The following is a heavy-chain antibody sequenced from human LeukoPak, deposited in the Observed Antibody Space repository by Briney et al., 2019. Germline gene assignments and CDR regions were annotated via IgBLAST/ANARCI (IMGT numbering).Heavy chain of an antibody. CDR1: GFTFSDYA. V-gene: IGHV3-21*01. Sequence: GGSLRLSCAASGFTFSDYAMKWVRQAPGKGLEWVAAISRTSSYIYYSGSVKGRFTISRDHAENSVYLQMDSLRAEDTAVYYCARDERRFCSDGSCYPGDYWGQGTLVTVSS. CDR3: ARDERRFCSDGSCYPGDY. D-gene: IGHD2-15*01. CDR2: ISRTSSYI. J-gene: IGHJ4*02.